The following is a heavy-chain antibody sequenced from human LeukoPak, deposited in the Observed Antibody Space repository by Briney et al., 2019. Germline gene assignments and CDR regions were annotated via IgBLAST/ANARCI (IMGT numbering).Heavy chain of an antibody. D-gene: IGHD6-13*01. CDR2: ISYDGSNK. V-gene: IGHV3-30*04. Sequence: GGSLRLSCAASGFTFSSYAMHWVRQAPGKGLEWVAVISYDGSNKYYADSVKGRFTISRDNSKNTLYLRMNSLRAEDTAVYYCARDAYSSSWLDYWGQGTLVTVSS. CDR1: GFTFSSYA. CDR3: ARDAYSSSWLDY. J-gene: IGHJ4*02.